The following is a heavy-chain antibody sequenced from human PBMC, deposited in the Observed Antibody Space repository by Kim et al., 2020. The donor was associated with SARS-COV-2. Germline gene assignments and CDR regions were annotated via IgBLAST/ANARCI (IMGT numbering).Heavy chain of an antibody. J-gene: IGHJ4*02. V-gene: IGHV3-15*01. CDR3: TTYYDFWSGYSPPFDY. D-gene: IGHD3-3*01. Sequence: PVKGRFTISRDDSKNTLYLQMNSLKTEDTAVYYCTTYYDFWSGYSPPFDYWGQGTLVTVSS.